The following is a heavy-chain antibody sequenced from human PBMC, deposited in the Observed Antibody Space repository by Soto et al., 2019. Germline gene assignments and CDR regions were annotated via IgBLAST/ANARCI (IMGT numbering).Heavy chain of an antibody. D-gene: IGHD2-21*02. CDR1: RCIVGGSG. CDR2: ISYDGTNK. J-gene: IGHJ4*02. CDR3: ARVPREFCGRACPSEN. V-gene: IGHV3-30*03. Sequence: SLRLSGPDPRCIVGGSGMRWIGHVPGRGLEWVALISYDGTNKYYPDSVKGRFTISRDNPKNTLYLEMNSLIPEDTAVYHYARVPREFCGRACPSENWGQGTQVTSPQ.